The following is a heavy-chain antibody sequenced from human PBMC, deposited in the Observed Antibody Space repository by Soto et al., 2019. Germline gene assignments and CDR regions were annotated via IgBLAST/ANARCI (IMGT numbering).Heavy chain of an antibody. V-gene: IGHV3-30*18. D-gene: IGHD6-19*01. Sequence: QVQLVESGGGVVQPGRSLRLSCAASGFTFSSYGMHWVSQAPGKGLEWVAVISYDGSNKYYADSVKGRFTISRDNSKNTLYLQMNSLRAEDTAVYYCAKVRQWLVRSGYFDYWGQGTLVTVSS. CDR2: ISYDGSNK. J-gene: IGHJ4*02. CDR1: GFTFSSYG. CDR3: AKVRQWLVRSGYFDY.